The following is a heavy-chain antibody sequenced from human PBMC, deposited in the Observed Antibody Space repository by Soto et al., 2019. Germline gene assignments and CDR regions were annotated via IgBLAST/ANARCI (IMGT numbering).Heavy chain of an antibody. CDR2: NTWNAYSI. CDR3: AKEKDSSGWSAFDI. D-gene: IGHD6-19*01. Sequence: EVQLVASGGGLVQPGRSLRLSCAASGFTFIDYAMHWVRQAPGRGLEWVAGNTWNAYSIAYADSVKGRFTISRDNAKSSLHVHMNNLRPDDTALYYCAKEKDSSGWSAFDIWCLGTRVTFSS. CDR1: GFTFIDYA. J-gene: IGHJ3*02. V-gene: IGHV3-9*01.